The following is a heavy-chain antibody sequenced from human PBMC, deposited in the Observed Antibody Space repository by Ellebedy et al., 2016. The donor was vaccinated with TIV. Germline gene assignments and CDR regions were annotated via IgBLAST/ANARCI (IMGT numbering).Heavy chain of an antibody. J-gene: IGHJ3*01. V-gene: IGHV3-43*02. D-gene: IGHD1/OR15-1a*01. CDR1: GLTFDEVV. Sequence: PGGSLRLSCAASGLTFDEVVFHWVRQLSGRGLEWLCMITADGSATYVSGSLEGRFTISKVNNRKALHLQLTSLRPEDPAIYYCVRTTLPGSTPAFNVWGQGTMVIVSS. CDR3: VRTTLPGSTPAFNV. CDR2: ITADGSAT.